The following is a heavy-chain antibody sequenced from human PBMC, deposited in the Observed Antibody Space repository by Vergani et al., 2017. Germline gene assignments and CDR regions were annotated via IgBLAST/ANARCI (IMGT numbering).Heavy chain of an antibody. CDR1: GFTVSSNY. D-gene: IGHD3-22*01. J-gene: IGHJ5*02. Sequence: EVQLVESGGGLVQPGGSLRLSCAASGFTVSSNYMSWVRQAPGKGLEWVSVIYSGGSTYYADSVKGRFTISRDNSKNTLYLQMNSLRAEDTAVYYCATDRDSSGYYGVGWFDPWGQGTLVTVSS. V-gene: IGHV3-66*02. CDR2: IYSGGST. CDR3: ATDRDSSGYYGVGWFDP.